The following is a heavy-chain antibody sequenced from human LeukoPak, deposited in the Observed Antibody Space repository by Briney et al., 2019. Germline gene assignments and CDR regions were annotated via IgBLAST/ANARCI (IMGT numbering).Heavy chain of an antibody. CDR3: ARNQDSGSYWGRNWFDP. V-gene: IGHV3-66*02. CDR1: GFTFSSYW. J-gene: IGHJ5*02. CDR2: IYSGGNT. Sequence: GGSLRLSCAASGFTFSSYWMNWVRQAPGKGLEWVSFIYSGGNTHYSDSVKGRFTISRDNSKNTLYLQMNSLRAEDTAVYYCARNQDSGSYWGRNWFDPWGQGTLVTVSS. D-gene: IGHD1-26*01.